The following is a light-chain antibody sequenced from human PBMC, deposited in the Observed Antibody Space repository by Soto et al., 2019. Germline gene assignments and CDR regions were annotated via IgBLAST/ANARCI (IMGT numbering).Light chain of an antibody. J-gene: IGLJ3*02. CDR2: DVS. V-gene: IGLV2-14*03. CDR3: SSYTRSSTVV. CDR1: SSDVGGYNY. Sequence: QSALTQPASVSGSPGQSITISCTGTSSDVGGYNYVSWYQQHPGKAPKLMIYDVSHRPSGVSNRFSGSKSGNTASLTISGLQADDEADYYCSSYTRSSTVVFGGGTKLTVL.